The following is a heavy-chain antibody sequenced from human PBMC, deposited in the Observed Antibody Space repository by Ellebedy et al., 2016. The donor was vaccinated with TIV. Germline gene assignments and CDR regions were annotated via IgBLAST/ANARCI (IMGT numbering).Heavy chain of an antibody. CDR2: ISSSSYM. V-gene: IGHV3-21*01. CDR3: ARDSGGYDFWSGYQYNWFDP. CDR1: GFTFSSFS. Sequence: GGSLRLXCAASGFTFSSFSMGWIRQAPGKGLEYVSSISSSSYMYYADSVKGRFTISRDNAKNSLYLQMNSLRAEDTSVYYCARDSGGYDFWSGYQYNWFDPWGQGTLVTVSS. J-gene: IGHJ5*02. D-gene: IGHD3-3*01.